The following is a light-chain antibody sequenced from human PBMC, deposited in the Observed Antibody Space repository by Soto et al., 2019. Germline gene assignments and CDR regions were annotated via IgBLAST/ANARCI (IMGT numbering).Light chain of an antibody. J-gene: IGLJ1*01. CDR2: DVS. CDR3: SSYTSSSTRV. Sequence: QSALTQPASVSGSPGQSITISCTGTSSDVGDYNYVSWYQQHPGKAPKLMIFDVSNRPSGVSNRFFGSKSGNTASLTISGLQAEDEADYYCSSYTSSSTRVFGTGTKLTVL. CDR1: SSDVGDYNY. V-gene: IGLV2-14*01.